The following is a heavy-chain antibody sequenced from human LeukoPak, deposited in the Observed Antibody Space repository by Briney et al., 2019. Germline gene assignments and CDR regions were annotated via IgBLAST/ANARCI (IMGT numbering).Heavy chain of an antibody. V-gene: IGHV4-59*01. CDR3: ARQDYVWGSYRWDAFDI. Sequence: PSETLSLTCTVSGGSISSYYWSWVRQPPGKGLEWIGYIYYSGSTNYNPPLKSRVTISVDTPKNQFSLKLSSVTAADTAVYYCARQDYVWGSYRWDAFDIWGQGTMVTVSS. J-gene: IGHJ3*02. CDR1: GGSISSYY. D-gene: IGHD3-16*02. CDR2: IYYSGST.